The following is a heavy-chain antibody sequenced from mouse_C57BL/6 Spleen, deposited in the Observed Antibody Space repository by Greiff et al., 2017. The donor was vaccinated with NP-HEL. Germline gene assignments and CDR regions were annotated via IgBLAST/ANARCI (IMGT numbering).Heavy chain of an antibody. Sequence: QVQLQQPGAELVKPGASVKMSCKASGYTFTSYWITWVKQRPGQGLEWIGDIYPGSGSTHYNEKFKSKATLTVDTSSSTAYMQLSSLTSEDSAVYYCARGELGRRGDYWGQGTTLTVSS. J-gene: IGHJ2*01. CDR3: ARGELGRRGDY. CDR2: IYPGSGST. D-gene: IGHD4-1*01. V-gene: IGHV1-55*01. CDR1: GYTFTSYW.